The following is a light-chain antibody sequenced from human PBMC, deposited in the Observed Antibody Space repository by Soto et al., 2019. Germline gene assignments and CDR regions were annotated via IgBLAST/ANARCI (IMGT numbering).Light chain of an antibody. J-gene: IGLJ1*01. CDR1: SSDVGGYNY. CDR3: SSYTSSSTFPCV. CDR2: DVS. V-gene: IGLV2-14*03. Sequence: QSALTQPASVSGSPRQSITISCTGTSSDVGGYNYVSWYQQHPGNAPKVMIYDVSDRPSGVSNRFSGSKSGNTASLTISGLQAEDEADYYCSSYTSSSTFPCVFGTGTKVTVL.